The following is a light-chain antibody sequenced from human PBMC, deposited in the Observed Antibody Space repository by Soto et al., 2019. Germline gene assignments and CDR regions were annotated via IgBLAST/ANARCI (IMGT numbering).Light chain of an antibody. CDR2: DAS. CDR3: QQYHIWTWT. V-gene: IGKV1-5*01. Sequence: DIQMTQSPSTLSASVGDRVTITCRASQSINSWLAWYQQKPGQAPKLLIYDASTLQSGVPSRFSASGSGTEFALTISGLQPEDFAIYFCQQYHIWTWTFGLGTKV. J-gene: IGKJ1*01. CDR1: QSINSW.